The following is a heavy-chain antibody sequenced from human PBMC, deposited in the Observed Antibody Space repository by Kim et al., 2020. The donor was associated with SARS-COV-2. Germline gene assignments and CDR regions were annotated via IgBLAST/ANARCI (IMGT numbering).Heavy chain of an antibody. CDR2: IYYSGST. CDR1: GGSISSYY. V-gene: IGHV4-59*13. J-gene: IGHJ5*02. CDR3: ARAARGAFTIFGVFNWFDP. D-gene: IGHD3-3*01. Sequence: SETLSLTCTVSGGSISSYYWSWIRQPPGKGLEWIGYIYYSGSTNYNPSLKSRVTISVDTSKNQFSLKLSSVPAADTAVYYCARAARGAFTIFGVFNWFDP.